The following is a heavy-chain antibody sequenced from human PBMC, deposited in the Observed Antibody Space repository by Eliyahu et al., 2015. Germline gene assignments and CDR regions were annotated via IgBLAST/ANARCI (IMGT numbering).Heavy chain of an antibody. V-gene: IGHV1-2*02. J-gene: IGHJ4*02. CDR3: ARDVYHFDY. Sequence: QVQLVQSGAEVKKPGASVXVXCKASGYTFXGYYLHWVRQAPGQGLEWMGWINPNTGGTNYAQKFQGRVSMTRDTSISTAYMELRRLTSDDTAVFYCARDVYHFDYWGQGTLVTVSS. CDR1: GYTFXGYY. D-gene: IGHD2-2*01. CDR2: INPNTGGT.